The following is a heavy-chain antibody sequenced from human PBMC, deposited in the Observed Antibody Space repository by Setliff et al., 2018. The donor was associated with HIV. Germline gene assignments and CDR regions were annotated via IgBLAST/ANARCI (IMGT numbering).Heavy chain of an antibody. V-gene: IGHV1-46*01. J-gene: IGHJ4*02. CDR1: GYIFTSYY. CDR2: INPSGGST. D-gene: IGHD4-17*01. CDR3: AREGGSTVAHSPLDY. Sequence: GASVKVSCKASGYIFTSYYIHWVRQAPGQGLEWMGIINPSGGSTTYAQKFQGRVTMTRDTSTSTVYMELSSLRSEDTAVYYCAREGGSTVAHSPLDYWGQGSPVTVS.